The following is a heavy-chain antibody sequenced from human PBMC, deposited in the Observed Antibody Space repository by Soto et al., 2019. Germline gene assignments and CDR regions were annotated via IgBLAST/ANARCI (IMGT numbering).Heavy chain of an antibody. D-gene: IGHD3-10*01. CDR1: GGTFSHST. V-gene: IGHV1-69*08. Sequence: SVKVSCKASGGTFSHSTVAWVRQAPGHRPEWMGMIIPMFGSTNSAQKFRDRVTFSADTYTNTAYMELSGLRSEDTAVYYCARVSVLYGSGSIPAVYFDYWGQGTLVTVSS. J-gene: IGHJ4*02. CDR2: IIPMFGST. CDR3: ARVSVLYGSGSIPAVYFDY.